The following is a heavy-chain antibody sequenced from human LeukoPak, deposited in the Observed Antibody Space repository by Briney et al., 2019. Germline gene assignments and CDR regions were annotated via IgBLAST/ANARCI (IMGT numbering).Heavy chain of an antibody. CDR3: AKVPQPDNYFDY. CDR2: ISGSGDRT. J-gene: IGHJ4*02. Sequence: QPGGSLRLSCSASGFIFSSYDMSWVRQAPGKGLEWVSSISGSGDRTIYADSVRGRLIISRDKSKNTLYLQLSSLRAEDTAVCYCAKVPQPDNYFDYWGQGSLVTVSS. V-gene: IGHV3-23*01. CDR1: GFIFSSYD.